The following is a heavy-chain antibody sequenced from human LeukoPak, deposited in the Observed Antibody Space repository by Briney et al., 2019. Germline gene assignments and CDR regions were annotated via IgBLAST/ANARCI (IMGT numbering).Heavy chain of an antibody. CDR1: GFTFSSYW. J-gene: IGHJ6*03. CDR3: AKSGFGYYYMDV. CDR2: INNDGSST. V-gene: IGHV3-74*01. D-gene: IGHD3-3*01. Sequence: GGSLRLSCGASGFTFSSYWMHWVRQAPGKGLVWVSRINNDGSSTSYADSVQGRFTISRDNAKNTLYLQMNSLRAEDTALYYCAKSGFGYYYMDVWGKGTTVTVSS.